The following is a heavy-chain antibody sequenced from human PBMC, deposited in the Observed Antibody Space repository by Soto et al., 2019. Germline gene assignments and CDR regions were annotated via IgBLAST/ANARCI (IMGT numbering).Heavy chain of an antibody. J-gene: IGHJ3*02. CDR2: INHSGST. Sequence: PSETLSLTCAVYGGSFSGYYWSWIRQPPGKGLEWIGEINHSGSTNYNPSLKSRVTISVDTSKNQFSLKLSAVTAADTAVYYCARYYDILTGLWDAFDIWGKGIMVTVSS. CDR3: ARYYDILTGLWDAFDI. CDR1: GGSFSGYY. D-gene: IGHD3-9*01. V-gene: IGHV4-34*01.